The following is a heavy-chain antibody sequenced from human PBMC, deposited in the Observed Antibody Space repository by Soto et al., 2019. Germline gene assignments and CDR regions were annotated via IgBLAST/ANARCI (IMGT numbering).Heavy chain of an antibody. D-gene: IGHD2-15*01. CDR3: ARPASGGSRDAFDV. Sequence: GESLKISCKASGYKFTTFWLNWVRQTPGKGLEWLGRIDPTDSFTNYSPPFEGHVTISVDRSISTAYLQWNSLQASDTAIYYCARPASGGSRDAFDVWGQGTTVTV. CDR1: GYKFTTFW. V-gene: IGHV5-10-1*01. J-gene: IGHJ3*01. CDR2: IDPTDSFT.